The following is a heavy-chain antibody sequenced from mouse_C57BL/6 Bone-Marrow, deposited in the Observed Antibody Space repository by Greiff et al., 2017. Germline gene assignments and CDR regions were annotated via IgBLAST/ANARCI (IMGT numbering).Heavy chain of an antibody. CDR3: AREGDYDGAGAY. V-gene: IGHV1-18*01. J-gene: IGHJ3*01. Sequence: VQLQQSGPELVKPGASVKIPCKASGYTFTDYNMDWVKQSHGKSLEWIGDINPNNGGTIYNQKFKGKATLTVDKSSSTAYMELRSLTSEDTAVYYCAREGDYDGAGAYWGQGTLVTVSA. CDR1: GYTFTDYN. D-gene: IGHD2-4*01. CDR2: INPNNGGT.